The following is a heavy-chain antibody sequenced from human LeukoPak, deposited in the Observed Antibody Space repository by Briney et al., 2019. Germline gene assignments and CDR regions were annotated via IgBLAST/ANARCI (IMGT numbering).Heavy chain of an antibody. CDR2: IRNDGSKD. CDR3: VKGGSSSHNWFDP. V-gene: IGHV3-30*02. CDR1: GFTFRGFG. Sequence: GVSLRLSCAASGFTFRGFGMHWVRQAPGKGLEWVAFIRNDGSKDYYPDSVKGRFTISRDNSRTTLYLQMHSLRIEDTAVYYCVKGGSSSHNWFDPWGQGILVTVSS. D-gene: IGHD6-13*01. J-gene: IGHJ5*02.